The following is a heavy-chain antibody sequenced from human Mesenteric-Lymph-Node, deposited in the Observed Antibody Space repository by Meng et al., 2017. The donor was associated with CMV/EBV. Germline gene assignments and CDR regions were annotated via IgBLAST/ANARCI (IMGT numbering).Heavy chain of an antibody. J-gene: IGHJ4*02. V-gene: IGHV1-3*04. CDR2: INTDNGET. D-gene: IGHD6-19*01. CDR1: GYTFTDYS. Sequence: SCKPSGYTFTDYSIHWVRQAPGQGLEWMGWINTDNGETQYSQRFQDRLTITRETSASTAFMDLTSLRYEDTAVYYCVRDIKLGGTRDYWGPGTLVTVSS. CDR3: VRDIKLGGTRDY.